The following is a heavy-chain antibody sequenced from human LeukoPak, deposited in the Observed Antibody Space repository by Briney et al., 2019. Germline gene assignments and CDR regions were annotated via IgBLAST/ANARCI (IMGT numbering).Heavy chain of an antibody. J-gene: IGHJ4*02. CDR2: IDYSGST. CDR1: GGSISSRSYY. V-gene: IGHV4-39*07. CDR3: ARVEVGISWYSGFDY. Sequence: KASETLSLTCTVSGGSISSRSYYWGWIRQPPGKGLEWIGSIDYSGSTYHNPSLKSRVTISADTSKNQFSLKLSSVTAADTAVYYCARVEVGISWYSGFDYWGQGTLVTVSS. D-gene: IGHD6-13*01.